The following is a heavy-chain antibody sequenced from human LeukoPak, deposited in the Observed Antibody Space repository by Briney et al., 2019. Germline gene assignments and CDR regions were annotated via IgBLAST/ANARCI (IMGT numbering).Heavy chain of an antibody. CDR3: AKVPRDSDCY. V-gene: IGHV3-7*01. Sequence: GGSLRLSCAVSGGTFSAYWMAWVRQSPGRGLEWVAEINEDGSVKYYVDSMKGRFTISRDNAKNSLYLQMNSLGAEDTAVYYCAKVPRDSDCYWGQGTLVTVSS. D-gene: IGHD2-21*02. CDR1: GGTFSAYW. J-gene: IGHJ4*02. CDR2: INEDGSVK.